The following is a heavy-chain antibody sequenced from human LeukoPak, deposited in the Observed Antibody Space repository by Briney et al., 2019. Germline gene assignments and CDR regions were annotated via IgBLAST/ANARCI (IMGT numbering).Heavy chain of an antibody. CDR1: GYTFTDYY. CDR3: AKDRASYYYDSSGKEPAFDY. V-gene: IGHV1-2*02. Sequence: ASVKVSCKASGYTFTDYYMHWVRQAPGQGLEWMGWINPNSGGTNYAQKLQGRVTMTTDTSTSTAYMELRSLRSDDTAVYYCAKDRASYYYDSSGKEPAFDYWGQGTLVTVSS. J-gene: IGHJ4*02. D-gene: IGHD3-22*01. CDR2: INPNSGGT.